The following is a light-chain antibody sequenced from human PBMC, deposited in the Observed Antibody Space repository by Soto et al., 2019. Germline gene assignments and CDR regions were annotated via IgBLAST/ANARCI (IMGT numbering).Light chain of an antibody. CDR2: KAS. Sequence: DIQMTQSPSTLSVSVGDRVTITCRASQTISSWLAWYQQKPGKAPKLLIYKASTLKSGVPSRFSGSGSGTEFTLTISSLQPDDFATCYCQHYNSYSEAFGQGTKVDIK. J-gene: IGKJ1*01. CDR3: QHYNSYSEA. CDR1: QTISSW. V-gene: IGKV1-5*03.